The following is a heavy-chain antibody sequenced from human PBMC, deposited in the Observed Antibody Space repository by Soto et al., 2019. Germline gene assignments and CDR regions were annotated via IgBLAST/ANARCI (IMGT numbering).Heavy chain of an antibody. D-gene: IGHD3-3*01. CDR2: INHSGST. J-gene: IGHJ5*02. Sequence: SETLSLTCAVYGGSFSGYYWSWIRQPPGKGLEWIGEINHSGSTNYNPSLKSRVTISVDTSKNQFSLKLSSVTAADTAVYYCARGAGYDFWSGYSRVENWFDPWGQGTLVTVSS. CDR3: ARGAGYDFWSGYSRVENWFDP. V-gene: IGHV4-34*01. CDR1: GGSFSGYY.